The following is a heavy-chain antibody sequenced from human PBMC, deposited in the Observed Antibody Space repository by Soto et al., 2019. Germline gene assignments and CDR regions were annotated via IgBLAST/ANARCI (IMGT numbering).Heavy chain of an antibody. CDR2: ISHDGYNK. V-gene: IGHV3-30-3*01. CDR1: GFAFSSYA. D-gene: IGHD7-27*01. CDR3: ATLGWGKAFDY. Sequence: QVQLLQSGGGVVQPGGSLRLSCEASGFAFSSYAMHWVRQAPGKGLEWVALISHDGYNKDYADSVKGRFTVSRDNSVNRLYLQFNSLRPEDTAVYYCATLGWGKAFDYWGQGKLVTVSS. J-gene: IGHJ4*02.